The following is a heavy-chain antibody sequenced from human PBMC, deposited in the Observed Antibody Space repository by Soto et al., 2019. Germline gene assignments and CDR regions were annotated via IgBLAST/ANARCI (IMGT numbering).Heavy chain of an antibody. CDR1: GFTFSSYW. J-gene: IGHJ4*02. V-gene: IGHV3-7*01. CDR2: IKQDGSEK. D-gene: IGHD6-13*01. Sequence: EVQLVESGGGLVQPGGSLRLSCAASGFTFSSYWMSWVRQAPGKGLEWVANIKQDGSEKYYVDSVKGRFTISRDNAKNSLYLQMNSLRAEDTAVYYCASGYSSSWYRPYYFDYWGQGTLVTVSS. CDR3: ASGYSSSWYRPYYFDY.